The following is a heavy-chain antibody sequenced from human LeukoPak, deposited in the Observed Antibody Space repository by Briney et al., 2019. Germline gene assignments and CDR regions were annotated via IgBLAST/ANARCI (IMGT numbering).Heavy chain of an antibody. V-gene: IGHV3-64*04. D-gene: IGHD5-18*01. CDR2: ISSNGGGT. J-gene: IGHJ4*02. Sequence: QPGGSLRLSCSASGFTFSTYAMHWVRQAPGKGLEYVSAISSNGGGTYYADSVKGRFTISRDNAKNSLYLQMNSLRAEDTAVYYCARDQRTAMAYYWGQGTLVTVSS. CDR1: GFTFSTYA. CDR3: ARDQRTAMAYY.